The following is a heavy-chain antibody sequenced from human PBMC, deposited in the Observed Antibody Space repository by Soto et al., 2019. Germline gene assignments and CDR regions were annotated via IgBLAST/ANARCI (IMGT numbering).Heavy chain of an antibody. Sequence: PSETLSLTCTVSGGSISSYYWSWIRQPPGKGLEWIGYIYYSGSTNYNPSLKSRVTISVDTSKNQFSLKLSSVTAADTAVYYCARWATVTTLGYYYYYMEVWGKGTTVTVSS. CDR3: ARWATVTTLGYYYYYMEV. CDR1: GGSISSYY. J-gene: IGHJ6*03. CDR2: IYYSGST. V-gene: IGHV4-59*08. D-gene: IGHD4-4*01.